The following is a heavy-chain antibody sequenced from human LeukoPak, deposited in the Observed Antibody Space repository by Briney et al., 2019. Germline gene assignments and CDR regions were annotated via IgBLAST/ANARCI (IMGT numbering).Heavy chain of an antibody. CDR2: VYYSGST. CDR3: ARGMGYCSSTSCYIGN. J-gene: IGHJ4*02. D-gene: IGHD2-2*02. CDR1: GGSISSYY. V-gene: IGHV4-59*12. Sequence: SETLSLTCTVSGGSISSYYWSWIRQPPGKGLEWIGYVYYSGSTNYNPSLKSRVTISVDTSKNQFSLKLSSVTAADTAVYYCARGMGYCSSTSCYIGNWGQGTLVTVSS.